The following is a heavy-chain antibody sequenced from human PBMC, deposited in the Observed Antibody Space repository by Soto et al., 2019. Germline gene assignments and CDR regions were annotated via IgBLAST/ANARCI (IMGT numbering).Heavy chain of an antibody. J-gene: IGHJ6*03. D-gene: IGHD3-10*01. CDR3: ARHEPYYYGSGAWYYMDV. Sequence: QVQLVQSGAEVKKPGASVKVSCKASGYTFTSYGISWVRQAPGQGLEWMGWISAYNGNTNYAQKLQGRVTLTTDTSTSIGYMELRSLRSDDTAVYYCARHEPYYYGSGAWYYMDVWGKGTTVTVSS. CDR1: GYTFTSYG. CDR2: ISAYNGNT. V-gene: IGHV1-18*01.